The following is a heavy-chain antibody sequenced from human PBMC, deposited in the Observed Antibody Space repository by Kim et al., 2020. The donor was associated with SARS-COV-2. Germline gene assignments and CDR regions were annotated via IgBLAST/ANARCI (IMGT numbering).Heavy chain of an antibody. D-gene: IGHD3-10*01. J-gene: IGHJ6*02. V-gene: IGHV4-61*02. CDR1: GGSISSGSFF. Sequence: SETLSLTCTVSGGSISSGSFFWNWIRQSAGRGLEWIGRVYPSGSTNYNSSLTSRVTISIDTSKNEFSLKLTSVTAADTALYYCARVYYASGLIRGGMDVWGQGTTVTVSS. CDR3: ARVYYASGLIRGGMDV. CDR2: VYPSGST.